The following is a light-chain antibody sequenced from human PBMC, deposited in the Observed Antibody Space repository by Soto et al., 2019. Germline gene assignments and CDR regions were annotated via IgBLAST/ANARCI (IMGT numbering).Light chain of an antibody. J-gene: IGKJ5*01. CDR3: QKYGYSPKN. V-gene: IGKV3-20*01. CDR2: GAS. Sequence: EIVLTQSPGTLSLSTGERATLSCRAIQSISGSYLVWFQQKPGQAPRLLIYGASIRDTGIPDRFSGSATGTDCTLTISRLEPEDCAVNYFQKYGYSPKNFGQGTRLEIK. CDR1: QSISGSY.